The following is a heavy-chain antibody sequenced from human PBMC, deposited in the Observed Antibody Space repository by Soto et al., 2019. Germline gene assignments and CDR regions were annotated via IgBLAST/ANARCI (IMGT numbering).Heavy chain of an antibody. CDR3: ARGQGYCSGGSCYGMDV. Sequence: ASVKVSCKASGGTFSSYAISWVRQAPGQGLEWMGGIIPIFGTANYAQKFQGRVTITADESTSTAYMELSSLRSEDTAVYYCARGQGYCSGGSCYGMDVWGQGTTVTV. CDR2: IIPIFGTA. D-gene: IGHD2-15*01. V-gene: IGHV1-69*13. CDR1: GGTFSSYA. J-gene: IGHJ6*02.